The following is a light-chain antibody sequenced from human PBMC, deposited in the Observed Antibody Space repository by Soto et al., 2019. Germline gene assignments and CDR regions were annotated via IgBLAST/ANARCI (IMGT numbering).Light chain of an antibody. V-gene: IGKV4-1*01. Sequence: DIVMTQSPDSLAVSLGERATINCKSSQSVLYSSNNKNYLAWYQQKPGQPPKLLISWSSTRESGVPDRFSGSGSGTDFTLTISSLQDEDVAVYYCQQYYSTPQTFGQGTRLEIK. CDR1: QSVLYSSNNKNY. CDR3: QQYYSTPQT. CDR2: WSS. J-gene: IGKJ5*01.